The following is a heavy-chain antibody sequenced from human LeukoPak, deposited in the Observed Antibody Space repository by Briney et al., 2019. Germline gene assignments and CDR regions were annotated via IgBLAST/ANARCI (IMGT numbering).Heavy chain of an antibody. CDR2: IYHSGST. V-gene: IGHV4-30-2*01. CDR3: ARGSVVVGATLFDY. J-gene: IGHJ4*02. D-gene: IGHD2-15*01. CDR1: GGSISSGGYS. Sequence: SETLSLTCAVSGGSISSGGYSWSWIRQPPGKGLEWIGYIYHSGSTYYNPSLRSRVTISVDTSKNQLSLKLSSVTAADTAVYYCARGSVVVGATLFDYWGQGTLVTVSS.